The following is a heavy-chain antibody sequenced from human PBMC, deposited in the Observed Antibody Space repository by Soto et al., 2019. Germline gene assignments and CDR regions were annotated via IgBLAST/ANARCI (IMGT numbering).Heavy chain of an antibody. CDR1: GGSISSGDYY. Sequence: TLSLTCTVSGGSISSGDYYWSWIRQPPGKGLEWIGYIYYSGSTYYNPSLKSRVTISVDTSKNQFSLKLSSVTAADTAVYYCARGGVRDPVYGMDVWGQGTMVTVSS. CDR2: IYYSGST. D-gene: IGHD3-10*01. V-gene: IGHV4-30-4*01. CDR3: ARGGVRDPVYGMDV. J-gene: IGHJ6*02.